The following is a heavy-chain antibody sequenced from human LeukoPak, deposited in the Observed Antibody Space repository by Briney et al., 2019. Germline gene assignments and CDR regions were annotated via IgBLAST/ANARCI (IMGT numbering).Heavy chain of an antibody. Sequence: SETLSLTCAVYGVSFSGYYWSWIRQSPGKGLEWIGEINQRRNTNYNPSLKSRVTISIDTSKNQFSLKLSSVTAADTAVYYCARHGWHAWYFDLWGRGTLVTVSS. CDR2: INQRRNT. CDR3: ARHGWHAWYFDL. D-gene: IGHD6-19*01. V-gene: IGHV4-34*01. CDR1: GVSFSGYY. J-gene: IGHJ2*01.